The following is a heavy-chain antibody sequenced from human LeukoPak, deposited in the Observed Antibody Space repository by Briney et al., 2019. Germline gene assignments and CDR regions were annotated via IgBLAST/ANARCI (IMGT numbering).Heavy chain of an antibody. CDR2: IRYDGNNK. J-gene: IGHJ4*02. Sequence: GGSLRLSCTASGFTFSSTGMHWVRQAPGKGLEWVSYIRYDGNNKYYGDSVKGRLTVSRDNSKNTLYLQMNSLRVEDTAVYYCARTYNPDYWGQGTLVTVAS. CDR1: GFTFSSTG. CDR3: ARTYNPDY. D-gene: IGHD1-14*01. V-gene: IGHV3-30*02.